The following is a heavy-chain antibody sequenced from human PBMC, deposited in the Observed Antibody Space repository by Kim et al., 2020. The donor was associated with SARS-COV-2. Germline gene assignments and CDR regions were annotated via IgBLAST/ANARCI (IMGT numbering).Heavy chain of an antibody. V-gene: IGHV3-23*03. CDR3: AKGDAFDM. J-gene: IGHJ3*02. CDR1: GFTFSSYA. CDR2: IYSGGSST. Sequence: GGSLRLSCAASGFTFSSYAMSWVRQAPGKGLEWVSVIYSGGSSTYYADSVKVRLTISRDNSKNTLYLQMNSQRAEDTAVYYCAKGDAFDMWGQGTMVTVSS.